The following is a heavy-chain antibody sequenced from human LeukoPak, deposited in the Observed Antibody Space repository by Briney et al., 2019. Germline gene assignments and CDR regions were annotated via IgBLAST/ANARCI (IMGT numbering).Heavy chain of an antibody. CDR2: IYSGGST. Sequence: GGSLRLSCAASGFTVSSNYMSWVRQAPGKGLEWVSVIYSGGSTYYADSVKGRFTISRDNSKNTLYLQMNSLRAEDTAVYYCASSLREVYSKASDYWGQGTLVTVSS. D-gene: IGHD4-11*01. CDR3: ASSLREVYSKASDY. V-gene: IGHV3-53*01. CDR1: GFTVSSNY. J-gene: IGHJ4*02.